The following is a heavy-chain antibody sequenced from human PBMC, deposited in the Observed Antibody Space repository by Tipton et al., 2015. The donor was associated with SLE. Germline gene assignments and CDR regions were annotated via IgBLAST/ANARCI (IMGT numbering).Heavy chain of an antibody. J-gene: IGHJ4*02. D-gene: IGHD6-6*01. V-gene: IGHV3-23*03. CDR1: GFTFSSYA. Sequence: LSLTCAASGFTFSSYAMSWVRQAPGKGLEWVSVIYSGGSTYYADSVKGRFTISRDNSKNTLYLQMNSLRAEDTAVYYCAKGSEQLVCSYWGQGTLVTVSS. CDR2: IYSGGST. CDR3: AKGSEQLVCSY.